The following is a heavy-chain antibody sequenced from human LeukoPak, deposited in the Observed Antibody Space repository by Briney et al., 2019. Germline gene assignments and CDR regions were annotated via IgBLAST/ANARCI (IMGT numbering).Heavy chain of an antibody. V-gene: IGHV3-21*01. CDR3: ARSVFSGVVAAQHEFDD. J-gene: IGHJ4*02. CDR1: GFTVSSNY. D-gene: IGHD2-15*01. Sequence: PGGSLRLSCAASGFTVSSNYMSWVRQAPGKGLEWVSSISSSSSYIYYADSLKGRFTISRDNAKNSVHLQMNSLRAEDTAVYYCARSVFSGVVAAQHEFDDWGQGTLVTVSS. CDR2: ISSSSSYI.